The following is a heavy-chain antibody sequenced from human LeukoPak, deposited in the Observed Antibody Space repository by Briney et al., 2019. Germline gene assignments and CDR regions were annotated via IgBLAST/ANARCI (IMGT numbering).Heavy chain of an antibody. CDR2: LNWNGGST. CDR1: GFTFSSYW. J-gene: IGHJ6*03. V-gene: IGHV3-20*04. CDR3: ARPVPATMGGYYYYYMDV. Sequence: PGGSLRLSCAASGFTFSSYWMSWVRQAPGKGLEWVSGLNWNGGSTGYADSVKGRFTISRDNAKNSLSLQMNSLRAEDTALYYCARPVPATMGGYYYYYMDVWGKGTTVTVSS. D-gene: IGHD2-2*01.